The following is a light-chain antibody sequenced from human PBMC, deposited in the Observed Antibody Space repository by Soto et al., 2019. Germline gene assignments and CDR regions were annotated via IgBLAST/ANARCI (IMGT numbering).Light chain of an antibody. CDR1: QSVSYY. CDR2: DAS. J-gene: IGKJ2*01. V-gene: IGKV3-20*01. Sequence: EIVLTQSPGTLSLSPGERATLSCRASQSVSYYLAWYQQKPGQAPRLLIYDASSRATGVPDRFSGSGSGTDFTLTISRLEPEDFAVYYCQQYSNWPPYTFGQGTNIEIK. CDR3: QQYSNWPPYT.